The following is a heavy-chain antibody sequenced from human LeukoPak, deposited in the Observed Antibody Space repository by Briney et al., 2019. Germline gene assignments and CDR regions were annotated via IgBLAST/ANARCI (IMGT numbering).Heavy chain of an antibody. CDR3: ARDYRITIFGVASYGMDV. CDR2: ISSSSSYI. V-gene: IGHV3-21*01. J-gene: IGHJ6*02. CDR1: GFTFSSYS. Sequence: GSLRLSCAASGFTFSSYSMNWVRQAPGKGLEWVSSISSSSSYIYYADSVKGRFTISRDNAKNSLYLQMNSLRAEDTAVYYCARDYRITIFGVASYGMDVWGQGTTVTVSS. D-gene: IGHD3-3*01.